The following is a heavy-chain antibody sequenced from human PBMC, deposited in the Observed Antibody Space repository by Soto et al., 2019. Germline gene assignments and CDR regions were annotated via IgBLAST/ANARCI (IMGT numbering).Heavy chain of an antibody. Sequence: SETLSLTCTVSGGSISSYYWSWIRQPPWKGLEWIGYIYYSGSTNYNPSLKSRVTISVDTSKNQFSLKLSSVTAADTAVYYCARDPRSGGRWLQLSYFDHWGQGTLVTVSS. D-gene: IGHD5-12*01. J-gene: IGHJ4*02. CDR2: IYYSGST. CDR3: ARDPRSGGRWLQLSYFDH. V-gene: IGHV4-59*01. CDR1: GGSISSYY.